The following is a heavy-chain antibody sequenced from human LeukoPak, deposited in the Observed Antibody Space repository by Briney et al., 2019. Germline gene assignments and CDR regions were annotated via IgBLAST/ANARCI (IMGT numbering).Heavy chain of an antibody. CDR3: ARLRAFIAVAGNFDY. V-gene: IGHV3-23*01. D-gene: IGHD6-19*01. CDR1: GFTFSSYG. Sequence: GGSLRLSCAASGFTFSSYGMSWVRQAPGKGLEWVSAISGSGGSTYYADSVKGRFTISRDNSKNTLYLQMNSLRAEDTAVYYCARLRAFIAVAGNFDYWGQGTLVTVSS. CDR2: ISGSGGST. J-gene: IGHJ4*02.